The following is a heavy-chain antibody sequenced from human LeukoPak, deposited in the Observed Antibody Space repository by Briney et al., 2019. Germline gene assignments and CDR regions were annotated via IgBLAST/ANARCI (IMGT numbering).Heavy chain of an antibody. D-gene: IGHD2-2*01. Sequence: SETLSLTCTVSGDPINSYYWSWLRQPPGKGLEWIGYIYYSGSTNYNSSLKSRVTISVDTSKNQFSLKLSSVTAADTAVYYCARSRVTGVDDAFDIWGQGTMVTVSS. V-gene: IGHV4-59*01. CDR2: IYYSGST. CDR3: ARSRVTGVDDAFDI. J-gene: IGHJ3*02. CDR1: GDPINSYY.